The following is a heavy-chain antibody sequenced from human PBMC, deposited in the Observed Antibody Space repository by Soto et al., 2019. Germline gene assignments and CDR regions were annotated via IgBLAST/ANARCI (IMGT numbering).Heavy chain of an antibody. V-gene: IGHV3-23*01. CDR3: AKPSLTYYYDSSGPIVC. CDR2: ISGSGGST. CDR1: GFTLSSNA. J-gene: IGHJ4*02. D-gene: IGHD3-22*01. Sequence: GGSLRLSCAASGFTLSSNAMSWVRQAPGKGLEWVSAISGSGGSTYYADSVKGRFTISRDNSKNTLYLQMNSLRAEDTAVYYCAKPSLTYYYDSSGPIVCWGQGTLVTVSS.